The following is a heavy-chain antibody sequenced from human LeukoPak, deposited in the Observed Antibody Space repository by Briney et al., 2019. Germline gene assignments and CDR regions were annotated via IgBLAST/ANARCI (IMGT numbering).Heavy chain of an antibody. CDR1: GFSLSSYW. Sequence: GGSLRLSCVTSGFSLSSYWMHWVRQAPGKGLVWVSRITSDGSSINYADSVKGRFTISRDNAKNTLYLQMNSLRAEDTAVYYCARDTITSSRFFDVWGRGTLVTVSS. CDR3: ARDTITSSRFFDV. J-gene: IGHJ2*01. V-gene: IGHV3-74*01. CDR2: ITSDGSSI. D-gene: IGHD3-16*01.